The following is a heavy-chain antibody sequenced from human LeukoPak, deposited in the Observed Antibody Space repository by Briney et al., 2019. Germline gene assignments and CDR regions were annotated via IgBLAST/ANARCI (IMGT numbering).Heavy chain of an antibody. D-gene: IGHD3-22*01. Sequence: GGSLRLSCAASGFTFDDYGMSWVRQAPGKGLEWVSGINWNGGSTGYADSVKGRFTISRDNAKNYLYLQMNSLRAEDTALYYFARDYYDSSGPHDAFDIWGQGTMVTVSS. J-gene: IGHJ3*02. CDR1: GFTFDDYG. CDR3: ARDYYDSSGPHDAFDI. V-gene: IGHV3-20*04. CDR2: INWNGGST.